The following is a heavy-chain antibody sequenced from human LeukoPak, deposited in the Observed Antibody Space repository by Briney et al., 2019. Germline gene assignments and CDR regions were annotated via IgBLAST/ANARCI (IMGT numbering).Heavy chain of an antibody. D-gene: IGHD6-13*01. CDR1: GGSVSSGSYC. CDR3: ARGITSSWAPYFDY. J-gene: IGHJ4*02. V-gene: IGHV4-61*01. Sequence: SETLSLTCTVTGGSVSSGSYCWSWIRQPPGKGLEWIGYIYYSGSTNYNPSHKSRVTISVDTSKNQFSLKLSSVTAADTAVYYCARGITSSWAPYFDYWGQGTLVTVSS. CDR2: IYYSGST.